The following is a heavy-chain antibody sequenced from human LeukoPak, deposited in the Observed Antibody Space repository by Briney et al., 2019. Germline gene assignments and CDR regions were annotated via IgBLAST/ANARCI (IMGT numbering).Heavy chain of an antibody. V-gene: IGHV3-23*01. CDR2: ISGSGGST. J-gene: IGHJ5*02. D-gene: IGHD2-15*01. Sequence: PGGSLRLSCAASGFTYSSYAMSWVRQAPGKGLAWVSAISGSGGSTYYADSVKGRFTISRDNSKNTLYLQMNSLRAEDTAVYYCAKAPGAVVVHIGGRWLDPWGQGTLVTVSS. CDR3: AKAPGAVVVHIGGRWLDP. CDR1: GFTYSSYA.